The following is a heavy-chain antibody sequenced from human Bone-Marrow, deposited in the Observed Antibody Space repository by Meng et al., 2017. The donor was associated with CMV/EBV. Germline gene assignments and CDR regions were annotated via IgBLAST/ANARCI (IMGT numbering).Heavy chain of an antibody. CDR1: GGSFSGYY. Sequence: SETLSLTCAVYGGSFSGYYWSWIRQPPGKGLEWIGEINHSGSTNYNPSLKSRVTISVDTSKNQFSLKLSSVTAADTAVYYCARGRARMDYWGQGTLVTVPS. J-gene: IGHJ4*02. CDR3: ARGRARMDY. D-gene: IGHD6-6*01. V-gene: IGHV4-34*01. CDR2: INHSGST.